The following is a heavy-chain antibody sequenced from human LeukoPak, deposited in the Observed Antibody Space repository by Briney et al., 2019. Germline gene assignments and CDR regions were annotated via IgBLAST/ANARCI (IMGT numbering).Heavy chain of an antibody. CDR3: AREWAVATPAFDI. J-gene: IGHJ3*02. Sequence: GGSLRLSCAASGFTLSSYAMSWVRQAPGKGLEWVSRINWNGGRTTYADSVKGRFTISRDNAKNSLYLQMNSLRAEDTALYYCAREWAVATPAFDIWGQGTMVTVSS. CDR2: INWNGGRT. D-gene: IGHD5-12*01. V-gene: IGHV3-20*04. CDR1: GFTLSSYA.